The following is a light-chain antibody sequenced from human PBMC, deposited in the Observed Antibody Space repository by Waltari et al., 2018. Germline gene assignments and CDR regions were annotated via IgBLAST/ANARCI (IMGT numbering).Light chain of an antibody. CDR2: WSN. J-gene: IGLJ3*02. Sequence: SVLTQPPSASGTPGHRATLPCSGRRSTLGRPYVYGYQQPPGTAPKHPIYWSNQRPSGVPGRFAGSKSGTAASLAISGLRSEDEADYYCAAWDDNLSGGVFGGGTKLTVL. CDR1: RSTLGRPY. CDR3: AAWDDNLSGGV. V-gene: IGLV1-47*01.